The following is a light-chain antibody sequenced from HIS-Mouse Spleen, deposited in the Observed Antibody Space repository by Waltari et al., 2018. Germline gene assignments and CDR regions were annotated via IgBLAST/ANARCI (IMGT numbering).Light chain of an antibody. J-gene: IGKJ4*01. Sequence: DIQITQSPSSLSASVGDRVTIPCRASQGISNYLAWYQQKPGKVPKLLIYAASTLQSGVPSRFSGSGSGTDFTLTISSLQPEDVATYYCQKYNSAPPLTFGGGTKVEIK. CDR2: AAS. CDR1: QGISNY. V-gene: IGKV1-27*01. CDR3: QKYNSAPPLT.